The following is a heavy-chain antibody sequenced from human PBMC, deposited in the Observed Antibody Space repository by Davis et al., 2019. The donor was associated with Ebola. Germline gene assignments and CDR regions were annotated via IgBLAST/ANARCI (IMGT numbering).Heavy chain of an antibody. Sequence: SETLSLTCTVSDYSISSGYYWGWIRQPPGKGLEWIGSINNSGSTFYNPSLESRVTISVDTSKNQFSLKLSSVTAADTAVYYCARREHFRIFGEGSTWFDPWGQGTLVTVSS. CDR1: DYSISSGYY. D-gene: IGHD3-3*01. V-gene: IGHV4-38-2*02. J-gene: IGHJ5*02. CDR2: INNSGST. CDR3: ARREHFRIFGEGSTWFDP.